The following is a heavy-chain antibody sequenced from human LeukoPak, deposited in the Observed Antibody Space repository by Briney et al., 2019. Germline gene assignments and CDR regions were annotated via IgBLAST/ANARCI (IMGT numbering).Heavy chain of an antibody. Sequence: SETLSLTCTVSGGSMNSYYRSWIRQPAGKGLEWIGRIYSSGISDYNPSLRSRVTMSVATSKIQFSLELTSLTAADTAVYYCARGYGSASHEAFDVWGQGTMVSVSS. CDR1: GGSMNSYY. J-gene: IGHJ3*01. D-gene: IGHD3-10*01. CDR3: ARGYGSASHEAFDV. V-gene: IGHV4-4*07. CDR2: IYSSGIS.